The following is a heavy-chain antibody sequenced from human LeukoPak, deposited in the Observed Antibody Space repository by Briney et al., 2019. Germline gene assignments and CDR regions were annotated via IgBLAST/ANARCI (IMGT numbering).Heavy chain of an antibody. CDR2: ISSSSNI. J-gene: IGHJ4*02. Sequence: PSETLSLTCTVSGGSISSYYWSWIRQPPGKGLEWVSSISSSSNIYYADSMKGRFAVSRDNAKNEMYLQMNSLRAEDTAVYYCARGAGYCTSSSCHLWSDYWGQGTLVTVSS. D-gene: IGHD2-2*01. CDR3: ARGAGYCTSSSCHLWSDY. CDR1: GGSISSYY. V-gene: IGHV3-69-1*01.